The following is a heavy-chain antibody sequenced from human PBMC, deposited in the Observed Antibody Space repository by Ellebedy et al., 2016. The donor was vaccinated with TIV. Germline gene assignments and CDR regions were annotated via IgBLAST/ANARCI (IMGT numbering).Heavy chain of an antibody. CDR2: IYYSGST. D-gene: IGHD3-9*01. V-gene: IGHV4-39*01. J-gene: IGHJ4*02. Sequence: SETLSLXXTVSGGSISSSSYYWGWIRQPPGKGLEWIGSIYYSGSTYYNPSLKSRVTISVDTSKNQFSLKLSSVTAADTAVYYCARREYYDILTGYPLPPDFWGQGTLVTVSS. CDR1: GGSISSSSYY. CDR3: ARREYYDILTGYPLPPDF.